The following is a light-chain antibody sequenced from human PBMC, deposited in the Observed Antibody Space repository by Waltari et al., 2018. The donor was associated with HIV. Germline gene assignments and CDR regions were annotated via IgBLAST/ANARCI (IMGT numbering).Light chain of an antibody. V-gene: IGLV2-14*01. Sequence: LTQPASVSGSPGQSITISCTGTSSDIGGYKYVSGYQQQPGKAPKLMISEVSNRPSGVSNRFSGSKSGNTASLTISGLQAEDEADYYCSSYTTSSTWVFGGGTKLTVL. CDR1: SSDIGGYKY. CDR3: SSYTTSSTWV. J-gene: IGLJ3*02. CDR2: EVS.